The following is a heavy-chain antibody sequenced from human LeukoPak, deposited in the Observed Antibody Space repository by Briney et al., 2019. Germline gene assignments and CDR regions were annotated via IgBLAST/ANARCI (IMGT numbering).Heavy chain of an antibody. V-gene: IGHV4-4*07. Sequence: SETLSLTCTVSGGSISSYYWSWIRQPAGRGLEWIGRIYSSGSTNYKPSLKRRVTMSVDTSKNQFSLKLSSVTAADTAVYYCARGKAGGRFDYWGQGTLVTVSS. J-gene: IGHJ4*02. CDR3: ARGKAGGRFDY. CDR1: GGSISSYY. CDR2: IYSSGST. D-gene: IGHD3-16*01.